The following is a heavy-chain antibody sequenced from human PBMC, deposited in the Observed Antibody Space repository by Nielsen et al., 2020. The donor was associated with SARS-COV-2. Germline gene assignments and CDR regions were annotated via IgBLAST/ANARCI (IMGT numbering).Heavy chain of an antibody. CDR1: GFTFSRYG. Sequence: GGSLRLSCAASGFTFSRYGMHWVRQAPGKGLEWVAVISYDGSNKYYADSVKGRFTISRDNSKNTLYLQMNSLRAEDTAVYYCAKDQAMDRQIDYWGQGTLVTVSS. CDR3: AKDQAMDRQIDY. D-gene: IGHD5-18*01. V-gene: IGHV3-30*18. J-gene: IGHJ4*02. CDR2: ISYDGSNK.